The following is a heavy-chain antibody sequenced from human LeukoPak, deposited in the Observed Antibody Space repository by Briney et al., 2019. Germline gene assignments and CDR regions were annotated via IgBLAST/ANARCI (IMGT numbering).Heavy chain of an antibody. CDR1: GFTFSSYA. V-gene: IGHV3-23*01. D-gene: IGHD4-23*01. J-gene: IGHJ4*02. CDR3: AKDRYYGGNSGAPYFDY. CDR2: ISGSDGST. Sequence: PSGGSLRLSCAASGFTFSSYAMSWVRQAPGKGLEWVSGISGSDGSTNYADSVKGRFTISRDNSKNTLYLQMNSLRAEDTAVYYCAKDRYYGGNSGAPYFDYWGQGTLVTVSS.